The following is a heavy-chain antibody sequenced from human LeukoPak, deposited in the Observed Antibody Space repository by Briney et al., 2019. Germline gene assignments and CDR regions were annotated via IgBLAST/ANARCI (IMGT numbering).Heavy chain of an antibody. Sequence: RGSLRLSCAASGFTFSSYWMSWVRQAPGKGLEWVANIKQDGSEKYYVDSVKGRFTISRDNSKNTLYLQMNSLRAEDTAVYYCAKDRGYSYGISEYWGQGTLVTVSS. V-gene: IGHV3-7*03. J-gene: IGHJ4*02. CDR3: AKDRGYSYGISEY. CDR2: IKQDGSEK. CDR1: GFTFSSYW. D-gene: IGHD5-18*01.